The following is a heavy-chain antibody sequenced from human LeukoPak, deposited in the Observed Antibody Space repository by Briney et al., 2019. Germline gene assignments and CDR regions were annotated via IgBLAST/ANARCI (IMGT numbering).Heavy chain of an antibody. V-gene: IGHV4-4*07. D-gene: IGHD6-13*01. CDR1: GGSISSYY. CDR3: ARSAFLVTAPGLYYFDY. CDR2: IYNSGST. J-gene: IGHJ4*02. Sequence: PSETLSLTCTVSGGSISSYYWSWIRQPAGKGLEWIGHIYNSGSTNYNPSLKGRVTMSVATSKIQFSLHLSSVTAADTAVYYCARSAFLVTAPGLYYFDYWGQGTLVAVSS.